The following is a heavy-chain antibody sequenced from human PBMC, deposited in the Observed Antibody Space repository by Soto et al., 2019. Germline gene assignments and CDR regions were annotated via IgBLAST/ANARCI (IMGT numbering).Heavy chain of an antibody. CDR2: INPSGGST. V-gene: IGHV1-46*01. CDR3: AAGGVGYCSGGSCLDAFDI. D-gene: IGHD2-15*01. J-gene: IGHJ3*02. Sequence: GASVKVSCKASEYTFTSYYMHWVRQAPGQGLEWMGIINPSGGSTSYAQKFQGRVTMTRDTSTSTVYMELSSLRSEDTAVYYCAAGGVGYCSGGSCLDAFDIWGQGTMVTVSS. CDR1: EYTFTSYY.